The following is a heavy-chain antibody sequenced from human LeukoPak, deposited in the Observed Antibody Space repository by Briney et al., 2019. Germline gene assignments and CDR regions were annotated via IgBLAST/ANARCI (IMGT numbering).Heavy chain of an antibody. V-gene: IGHV3-21*01. CDR1: GFSFSSYT. Sequence: PGGSLRLSCAASGFSFSSYTMNWVRQAPGKGLEWVSIISSSSSYIYYADSVKGRFTISRDNAKNSLDLQMNSLRAEDTAVYYCAIDRYSSGWYTFDYWGQGTLVTVSS. CDR3: AIDRYSSGWYTFDY. CDR2: ISSSSSYI. D-gene: IGHD6-19*01. J-gene: IGHJ4*02.